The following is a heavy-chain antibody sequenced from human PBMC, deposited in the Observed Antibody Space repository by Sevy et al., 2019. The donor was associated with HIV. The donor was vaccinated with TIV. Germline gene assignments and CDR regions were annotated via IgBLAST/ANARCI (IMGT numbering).Heavy chain of an antibody. Sequence: GGSLRLSCEASGFNFRSYWMSWVRQAPGKGLEWVASIYQDGTEKHYGDSLKGRFTISRDNAKNSLYLQMNSLRAEDTAVYYCVREGLGGFSYSLDCWGQGTLVTVSS. J-gene: IGHJ4*02. D-gene: IGHD5-18*01. CDR1: GFNFRSYW. CDR3: VREGLGGFSYSLDC. V-gene: IGHV3-7*01. CDR2: IYQDGTEK.